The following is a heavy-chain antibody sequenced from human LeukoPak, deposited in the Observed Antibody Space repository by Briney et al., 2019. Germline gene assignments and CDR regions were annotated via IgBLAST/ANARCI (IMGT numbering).Heavy chain of an antibody. CDR2: IRPGGSET. CDR3: ARAMFEPDYTDIYRPFAY. D-gene: IGHD2-2*02. J-gene: IGHJ4*02. V-gene: IGHV3-7*01. Sequence: GRSLRLSCAVSGFTFTSFSMSWVRQVPGKGLEWVATIRPGGSETYYVDSVKDRFTISRDNARNSLYLQMNSLRAEDTAMYYCARAMFEPDYTDIYRPFAYWGPGTLVTVSS. CDR1: GFTFTSFS.